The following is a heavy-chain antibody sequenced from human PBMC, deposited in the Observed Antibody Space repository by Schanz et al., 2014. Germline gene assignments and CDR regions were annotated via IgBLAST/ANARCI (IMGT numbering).Heavy chain of an antibody. CDR1: GYTFTIYS. Sequence: QGHLVQSGAEVKEPGASVKLSCKASGYTFTIYSMHWVRQAPGQGLEWMGRITPTLGKVDYAQKFQGRVTITADISTSTAYTELISLTSEDTAVYYGARDPQYYYGSGRGYWGQGPLVTVST. CDR2: ITPTLGKV. D-gene: IGHD3-10*01. V-gene: IGHV1-69*09. CDR3: ARDPQYYYGSGRGY. J-gene: IGHJ4*02.